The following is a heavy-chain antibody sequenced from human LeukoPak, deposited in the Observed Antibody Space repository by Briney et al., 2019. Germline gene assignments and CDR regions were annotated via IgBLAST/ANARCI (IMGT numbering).Heavy chain of an antibody. V-gene: IGHV3-21*01. CDR3: ARPLGIAARYYYYGMDV. D-gene: IGHD6-6*01. J-gene: IGHJ6*02. CDR1: GFTFSSYS. CDR2: ISSSSSYI. Sequence: PGGSLRLSCAASGFTFSSYSMNWVRQAPGEGLEWVSSISSSSSYIYYADSVKGRFTISRDNAKNSLYLQMNSLRAEDTAVYYCARPLGIAARYYYYGMDVWGQGTTVTVSS.